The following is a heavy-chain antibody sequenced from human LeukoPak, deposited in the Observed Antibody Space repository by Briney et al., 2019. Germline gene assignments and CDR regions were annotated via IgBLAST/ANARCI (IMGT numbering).Heavy chain of an antibody. J-gene: IGHJ4*02. Sequence: GGSLRLSCAASGFTFSNAWMSWVRQAPGKGLEWVGRIKSKTDGGTTDYAAPVKGRFTISRDDSKNTLYLQMNSLKTEDTAVYYCTTDIALYYDSELKTPNFDYWGQGTLVTVSS. CDR3: TTDIALYYDSELKTPNFDY. CDR2: IKSKTDGGTT. V-gene: IGHV3-15*01. CDR1: GFTFSNAW. D-gene: IGHD3-10*01.